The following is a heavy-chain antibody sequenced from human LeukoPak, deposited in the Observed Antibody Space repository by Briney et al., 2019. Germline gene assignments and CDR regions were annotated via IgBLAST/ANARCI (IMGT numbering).Heavy chain of an antibody. D-gene: IGHD6-13*01. CDR1: GYTFTSYG. Sequence: GASVKVSCKASGYTFTSYGISWVRQAPGQGLEWMGWISAYNGNTNYAQKLQGRVTMTTDTSTSTAYMEPRSLRSDDTAVYYCARAPQQLVPYYYYGMDVWGQGTTVTVSS. V-gene: IGHV1-18*01. CDR3: ARAPQQLVPYYYYGMDV. J-gene: IGHJ6*02. CDR2: ISAYNGNT.